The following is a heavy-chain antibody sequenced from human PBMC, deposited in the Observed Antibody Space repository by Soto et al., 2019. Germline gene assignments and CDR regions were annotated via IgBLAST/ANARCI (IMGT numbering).Heavy chain of an antibody. V-gene: IGHV1-8*02. D-gene: IGHD1-26*01. J-gene: IGHJ4*02. CDR2: LNPKSGNT. Sequence: ASVKVSCKTSGYNFLDYGVSWVRQVPGQGLEWMGWLNPKSGNTGSAQKFQGRVTMTRDSSISTVYMELSSLSSDDTAIYYCARVAGSPDYWGQGTLVTVSS. CDR3: ARVAGSPDY. CDR1: GYNFLDYG.